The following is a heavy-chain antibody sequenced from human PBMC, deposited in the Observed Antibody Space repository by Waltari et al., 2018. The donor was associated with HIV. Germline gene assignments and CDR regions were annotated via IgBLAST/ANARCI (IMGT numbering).Heavy chain of an antibody. V-gene: IGHV4-34*02. D-gene: IGHD2-21*01. CDR2: VSRNGGK. CDR3: ARGTVIAGDFRFYYYYHGMDV. CDR1: GGAFSDSY. J-gene: IGHJ6*02. Sequence: QVKLQPWGSGRLTESETLALSCAIYGGAFSDSYWTWIRQSPQQGLEWIGEVSRNGGKDLRPLLNKSLFSSVATSKSPFVPEVTFFTASDTAVYYCARGTVIAGDFRFYYYYHGMDVWGQGTTVTVSS.